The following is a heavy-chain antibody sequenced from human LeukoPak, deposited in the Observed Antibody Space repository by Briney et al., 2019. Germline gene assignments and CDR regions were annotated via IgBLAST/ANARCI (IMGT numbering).Heavy chain of an antibody. J-gene: IGHJ4*02. CDR3: AHSMPYYDFWSGPSRWGY. CDR1: GFSLSTSGVG. Sequence: ESGPTLVKPTQTLTLTCTFSGFSLSTSGVGVGWIRQPPGKALEWLALIYRNDDKRYSPSLKSRLTITKDTSKNQVVLTMTNMDPVDTATYYCAHSMPYYDFWSGPSRWGYWGQGTLVTVSS. D-gene: IGHD3-3*01. CDR2: IYRNDDK. V-gene: IGHV2-5*01.